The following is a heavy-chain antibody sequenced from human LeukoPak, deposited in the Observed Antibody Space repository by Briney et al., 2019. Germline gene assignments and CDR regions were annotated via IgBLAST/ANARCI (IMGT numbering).Heavy chain of an antibody. CDR2: IYYSGST. CDR1: GGSISSGGYS. V-gene: IGHV4-30-4*07. J-gene: IGHJ3*02. Sequence: SETLSLTCAVSGGSISSGGYSWSWIRQPPGKGLEWIGYIYYSGSTYYNPSLKSRVTISVDTSKNHFSLKLSSVTAADTAIYYCARTRRPYDAFDIWDQGTMVTVSS. CDR3: ARTRRPYDAFDI.